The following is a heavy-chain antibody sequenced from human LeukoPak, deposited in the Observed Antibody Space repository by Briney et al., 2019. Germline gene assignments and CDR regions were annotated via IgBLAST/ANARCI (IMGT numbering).Heavy chain of an antibody. CDR3: ARDLDSSREDV. CDR1: GYTFTSYA. V-gene: IGHV1-3*01. J-gene: IGHJ6*02. D-gene: IGHD3-22*01. Sequence: ASVKVSCKASGYTFTSYAMHWVRQAPGQRLEWMGWINAGNGNTKYSQKFQGRVTITRDTSASTAYIEQSSLRSEDTAVYYCARDLDSSREDVWGQGTTVTVSS. CDR2: INAGNGNT.